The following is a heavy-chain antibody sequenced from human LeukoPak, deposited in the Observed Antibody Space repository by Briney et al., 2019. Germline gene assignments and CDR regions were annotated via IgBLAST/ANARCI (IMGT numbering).Heavy chain of an antibody. Sequence: PSETLSLTCAVYGGSFSGYYWSWIRQPPGKGLGWIGEINHSGSTNYNPSLKSRVTMSVDASKNQFSLKLSSVTAADTAVYYCARDSGKYYDSSGYYYVNAFDIWGQGTMVTVSS. CDR2: INHSGST. CDR3: ARDSGKYYDSSGYYYVNAFDI. CDR1: GGSFSGYY. J-gene: IGHJ3*02. V-gene: IGHV4-34*01. D-gene: IGHD3-22*01.